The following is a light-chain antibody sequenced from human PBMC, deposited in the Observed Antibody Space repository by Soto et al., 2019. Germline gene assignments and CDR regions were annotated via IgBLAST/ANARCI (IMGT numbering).Light chain of an antibody. CDR1: SSDIGGYNF. V-gene: IGLV2-14*01. Sequence: QSALTQPASVSGSPGQSITISCTGTSSDIGGYNFVSWYQQHPGKAPKLMIYDVSNRPSGVSTRFSGSKSGNTASLTISGLQPEDEADYYCSSYTRGSTDVFGTGTKLTVL. J-gene: IGLJ1*01. CDR3: SSYTRGSTDV. CDR2: DVS.